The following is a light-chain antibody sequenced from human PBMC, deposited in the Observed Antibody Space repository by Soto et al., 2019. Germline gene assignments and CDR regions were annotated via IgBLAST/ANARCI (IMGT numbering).Light chain of an antibody. CDR2: HAS. Sequence: DIQMTQSPSTLPASVGDRVPITCRASQSISDWLAWYQQNPGTAPKVLINHASSLQSGVPSRFSGSGSGTEFTLTISSLQPDDFATYYCQQYNSYSFGQGTKVDI. CDR1: QSISDW. J-gene: IGKJ1*01. V-gene: IGKV1-5*01. CDR3: QQYNSYS.